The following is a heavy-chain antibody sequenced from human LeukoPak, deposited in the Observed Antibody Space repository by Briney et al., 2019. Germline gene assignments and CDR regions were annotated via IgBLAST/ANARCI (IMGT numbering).Heavy chain of an antibody. V-gene: IGHV4-34*01. J-gene: IGHJ5*02. CDR3: AKGSIVVVSWFDP. Sequence: SETLSLTCAVYGGSFSGYYWSWIRQPPGKGLEWIGEINHSGSTNYNPSLKSRVTISVDTSKNQFSLKLSSVTAADTAVYYCAKGSIVVVSWFDPWGQGTLVTVSS. CDR2: INHSGST. CDR1: GGSFSGYY. D-gene: IGHD2-21*01.